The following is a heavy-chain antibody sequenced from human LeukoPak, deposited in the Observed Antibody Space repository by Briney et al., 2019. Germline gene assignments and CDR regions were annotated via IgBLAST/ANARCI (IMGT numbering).Heavy chain of an antibody. J-gene: IGHJ6*02. CDR1: GFTFSSYA. CDR2: ISYDGSNK. Sequence: GGSLRLSCAASGFTFSSYAMHWVRQAPGKGLEWVAVISYDGSNKYYADSVKGRFTISRDNSKNTLYLQMNSLRAEDTAVYYCARETTVVSTYYYGMDVWGQGTTVTVSS. CDR3: ARETTVVSTYYYGMDV. V-gene: IGHV3-30-3*01. D-gene: IGHD4-23*01.